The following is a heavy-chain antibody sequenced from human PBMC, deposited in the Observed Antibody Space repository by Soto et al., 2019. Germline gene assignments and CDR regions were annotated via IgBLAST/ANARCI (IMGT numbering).Heavy chain of an antibody. CDR1: GFTFSSYA. CDR2: ISYDGSNK. Sequence: QVQLVESGGGVVQPGRSLRLSCAASGFTFSSYAMHWVRQAPGKGLEWVAVISYDGSNKYYADPVKGRFTISRDNSKNTLDLQMNSLRAEDTAVYYCARAGYYESYFDYWGQGTLVTVSS. D-gene: IGHD3-3*01. CDR3: ARAGYYESYFDY. V-gene: IGHV3-30-3*01. J-gene: IGHJ4*02.